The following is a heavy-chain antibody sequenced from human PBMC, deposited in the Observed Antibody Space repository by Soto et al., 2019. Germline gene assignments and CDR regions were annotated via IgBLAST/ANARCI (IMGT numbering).Heavy chain of an antibody. CDR1: GYGFTSYW. J-gene: IGHJ6*03. V-gene: IGHV5-51*01. CDR3: ARGRYYMDV. CDR2: IYPGDSDT. Sequence: GWALNISCKSSGYGFTSYWIGWVRQMPGKGLEWMGIIYPGDSDTRYSPSFQGQVTISADKSISTAYLQWSSLKASDTAMYYCARGRYYMDVWGKGTTVTVSS.